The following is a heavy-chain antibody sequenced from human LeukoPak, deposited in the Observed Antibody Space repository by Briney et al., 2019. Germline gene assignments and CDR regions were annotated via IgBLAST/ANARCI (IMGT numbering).Heavy chain of an antibody. CDR2: IIPIFGTA. D-gene: IGHD5-12*01. Sequence: VASVKVSCKASGGTFSSYAISWVRQAPGQGLEWMGGIIPIFGTANYAQKFQGRVTITADKSTSTAYMELSSLKSEDTAVYYCARVRGAIVAHNWLDRWGQGTLVTVSS. V-gene: IGHV1-69*06. CDR1: GGTFSSYA. CDR3: ARVRGAIVAHNWLDR. J-gene: IGHJ5*02.